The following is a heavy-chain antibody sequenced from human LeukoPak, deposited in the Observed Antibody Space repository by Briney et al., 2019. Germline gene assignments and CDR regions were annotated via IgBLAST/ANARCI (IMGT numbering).Heavy chain of an antibody. CDR1: GGTFSSYA. J-gene: IGHJ5*02. CDR2: IIPIFGTG. D-gene: IGHD2-8*01. Sequence: GASVKVSCKASGGTFSSYAISWVRQAPGQGLEWMGGIIPIFGTGNYAQKFQGRVTITADESTSTAYMELSSLRSEDTAVYYCARAYTLGYCTNGVCFTFDPWGQGTLVTVSS. CDR3: ARAYTLGYCTNGVCFTFDP. V-gene: IGHV1-69*01.